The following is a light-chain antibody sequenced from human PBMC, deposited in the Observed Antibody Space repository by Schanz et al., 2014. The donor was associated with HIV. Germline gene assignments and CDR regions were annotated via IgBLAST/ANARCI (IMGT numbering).Light chain of an antibody. CDR2: KAS. CDR3: QQYGNSPPT. Sequence: DIQLTQSPSSLSASVGDRVTLTCRASQSIGSWLAWYQQQPGKAPKLLIYKASSLESGVPSRFSGSGSGTEFTLTISSLEPEDFAVYYCQQYGNSPPTCGQGTKVEIK. CDR1: QSIGSW. V-gene: IGKV1-5*03. J-gene: IGKJ1*01.